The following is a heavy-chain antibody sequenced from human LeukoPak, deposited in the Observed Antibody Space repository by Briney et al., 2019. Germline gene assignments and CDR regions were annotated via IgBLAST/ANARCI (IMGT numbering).Heavy chain of an antibody. D-gene: IGHD3-22*01. CDR2: ISYDGSNK. Sequence: GGSLRLSCAASGFTFSNYAMHWVRQAPGKGLEWVAVISYDGSNKYYADSVKGRFTISRDNSKNTMYLQMNSLRAEDTAMYYCARAPMSYDSSGFGGAFDIWGQGTMVTVSS. V-gene: IGHV3-30-3*01. CDR3: ARAPMSYDSSGFGGAFDI. CDR1: GFTFSNYA. J-gene: IGHJ3*02.